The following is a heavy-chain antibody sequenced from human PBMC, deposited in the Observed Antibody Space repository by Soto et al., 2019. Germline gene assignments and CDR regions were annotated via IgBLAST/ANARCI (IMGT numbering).Heavy chain of an antibody. D-gene: IGHD1-1*01. CDR3: ARGWNDFPH. CDR2: IIPVFGTA. Sequence: ASVKVSCKASGGTFSSYAISWVRQAPGQGLECMGGIIPVFGTANYAQKFQGRVTINADESTSTVYMELSSLRSEDTAVYYCARGWNDFPHWGQGTLVTVSS. CDR1: GGTFSSYA. V-gene: IGHV1-69*13. J-gene: IGHJ1*01.